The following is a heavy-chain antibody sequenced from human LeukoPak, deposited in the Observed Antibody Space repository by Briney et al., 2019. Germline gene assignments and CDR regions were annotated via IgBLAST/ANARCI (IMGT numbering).Heavy chain of an antibody. V-gene: IGHV3-48*03. D-gene: IGHD1-26*01. Sequence: GGSLRLSCSPSGFTLSVYVMNWVRQAPGKRLEWGSYISSSGSTIYYADSVKGRFTITRDNAKISLDLETNSLGADDTAVYYCARDPVGSMAFDIWGQATMVTVSS. J-gene: IGHJ3*02. CDR1: GFTLSVYV. CDR2: ISSSGSTI. CDR3: ARDPVGSMAFDI.